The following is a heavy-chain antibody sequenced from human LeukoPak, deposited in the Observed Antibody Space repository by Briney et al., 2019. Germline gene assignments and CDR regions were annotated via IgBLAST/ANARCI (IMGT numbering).Heavy chain of an antibody. V-gene: IGHV3-64D*06. Sequence: PGGSLRLSRSASGFTFNNYAMHWVRQSPGKGLEYVSTISGNGGGTYYADSVKGRFTISRDNSKNTLYLQLSSLRAEDTAVYYCVKSWDVVVVVAAFDYWGQGTLVTVSS. CDR1: GFTFNNYA. J-gene: IGHJ4*02. CDR3: VKSWDVVVVVAAFDY. D-gene: IGHD2-15*01. CDR2: ISGNGGGT.